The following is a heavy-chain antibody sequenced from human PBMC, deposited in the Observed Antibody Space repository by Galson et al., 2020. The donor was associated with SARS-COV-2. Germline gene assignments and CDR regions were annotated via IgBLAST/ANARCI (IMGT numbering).Heavy chain of an antibody. Sequence: SQTLSLTCTVSGGSIRSSNYYWGWIRQPPGTGLEWIGSVFNSGTTHYSPSLQSRVTISVDTSKNQFSLNLNSVTAADTAMYYCARDATSSGWYNWFDPWGQGTLVTVSS. D-gene: IGHD6-19*01. CDR2: VFNSGTT. V-gene: IGHV4-39*07. CDR1: GGSIRSSNYY. J-gene: IGHJ5*02. CDR3: ARDATSSGWYNWFDP.